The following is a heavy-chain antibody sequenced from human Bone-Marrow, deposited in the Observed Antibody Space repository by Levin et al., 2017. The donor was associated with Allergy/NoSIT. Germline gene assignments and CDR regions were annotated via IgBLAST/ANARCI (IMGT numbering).Heavy chain of an antibody. Sequence: AASVKVSCAASGFTFRDHSMHWVRQAPGKGLEYVSSINDRGGNAYYADSVKGRFTMYRDDSRQTVFLQMANLRGDDTGIYYCARGLGGSGFDVSDWWGQGTLVTVSS. J-gene: IGHJ4*02. V-gene: IGHV3-64*02. CDR3: ARGLGGSGFDVSDW. CDR1: GFTFRDHS. D-gene: IGHD5-12*01. CDR2: INDRGGNA.